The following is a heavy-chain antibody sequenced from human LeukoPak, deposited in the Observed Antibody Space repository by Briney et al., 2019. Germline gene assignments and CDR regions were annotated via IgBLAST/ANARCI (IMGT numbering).Heavy chain of an antibody. Sequence: ASVKVSCKTSGYTSTDYHTHWVRQAPGQGPEWMGWVNPNDGTTHYAQKFQGRVTMTRDMSVSTAYMELRSVRSDDTAVYYCARDSIAASGCYFDYWGQGTLVTVSS. CDR2: VNPNDGTT. CDR1: GYTSTDYH. V-gene: IGHV1-2*02. D-gene: IGHD6-13*01. CDR3: ARDSIAASGCYFDY. J-gene: IGHJ4*02.